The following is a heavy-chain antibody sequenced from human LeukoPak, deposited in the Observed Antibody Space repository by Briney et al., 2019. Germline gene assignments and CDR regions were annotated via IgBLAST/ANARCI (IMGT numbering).Heavy chain of an antibody. V-gene: IGHV4-34*01. CDR3: ATENSITMVRGVIIRNNWFDP. CDR1: GGSFSGYY. D-gene: IGHD3-10*01. J-gene: IGHJ5*02. Sequence: PSETLSLTCAVYGGSFSGYYWSWIRQPPGKGLEWIGEINHSGSTNYNPSLKSRVTISVDTSKNQFSLKLSSVTAADTAVYYCATENSITMVRGVIIRNNWFDPWGQGTLVTVSS. CDR2: INHSGST.